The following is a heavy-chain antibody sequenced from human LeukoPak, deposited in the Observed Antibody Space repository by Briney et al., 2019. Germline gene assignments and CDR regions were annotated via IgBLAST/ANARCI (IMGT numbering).Heavy chain of an antibody. Sequence: SETLSLACTVSGDSMRSYFWSWIRQPPGKGLEWIGYIYYSGAINYNPFLKSRVTISVDTSKNQFSLKLSSVTAADTAVYYCASGMPNYYYYMDVWGKGTTVTVSS. J-gene: IGHJ6*03. CDR3: ASGMPNYYYYMDV. CDR1: GDSMRSYF. V-gene: IGHV4-59*08. D-gene: IGHD1-26*01. CDR2: IYYSGAI.